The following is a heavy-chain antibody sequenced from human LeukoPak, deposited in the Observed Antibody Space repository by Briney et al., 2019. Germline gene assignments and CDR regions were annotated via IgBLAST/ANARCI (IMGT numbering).Heavy chain of an antibody. V-gene: IGHV4-34*01. CDR1: GGSFSGYY. CDR3: ARDLYYDSSGYYYSVISGLDY. Sequence: SETLSLTCAVYGGSFSGYYWSWIRQPPGKGLEWIGEINHSGSTNYNPSLKSRVTISVDTSKNQFSLKLSFVTAADTAVYYCARDLYYDSSGYYYSVISGLDYWGQGTLVTVSS. D-gene: IGHD3-22*01. CDR2: INHSGST. J-gene: IGHJ4*02.